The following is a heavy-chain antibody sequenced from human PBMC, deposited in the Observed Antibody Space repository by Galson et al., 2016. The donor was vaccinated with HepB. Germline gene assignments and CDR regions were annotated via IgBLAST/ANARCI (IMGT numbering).Heavy chain of an antibody. CDR1: GFIVSTNY. CDR2: IYSGGSK. CDR3: ASHAPYYYGSGRYPGTFDY. J-gene: IGHJ4*02. Sequence: LRLSCAASGFIVSTNYMSWVRQAPGKGLEWVSVIYSGGSKYYADSVKGRFTISRDNSKNTLYLQMNSLGAEDTAVYFCASHAPYYYGSGRYPGTFDYWGQGTLVTVSS. V-gene: IGHV3-53*01. D-gene: IGHD3-10*01.